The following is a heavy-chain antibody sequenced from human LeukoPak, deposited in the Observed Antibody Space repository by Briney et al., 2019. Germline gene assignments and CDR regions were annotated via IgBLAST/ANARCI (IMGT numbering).Heavy chain of an antibody. CDR3: ARGTYDFWSGYYSY. CDR1: GCSISSGYY. D-gene: IGHD3-3*01. Sequence: PSETLSLTCAVSGCSISSGYYWGWIRQPPGKGLEWIGSIYHSGSTYYNPSLKSRVTISVDTSKNQFSLKLSSVTAADTAVYYCARGTYDFWSGYYSYWGQGTLVTVSS. CDR2: IYHSGST. V-gene: IGHV4-38-2*01. J-gene: IGHJ4*02.